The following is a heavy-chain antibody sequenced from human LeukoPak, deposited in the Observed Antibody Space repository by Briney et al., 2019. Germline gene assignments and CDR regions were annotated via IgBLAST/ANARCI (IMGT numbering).Heavy chain of an antibody. Sequence: SETLSLTCTVSGGSITSGIHYWHWIRQPAGKELQWIGRIYVSGSTNYNPSLKSRVSISVETSKNQFSLSLISVTAADTAVYYCARGYNWNYNYYYMDVWGKGTTVTVSS. CDR1: GGSITSGIHY. CDR2: IYVSGST. D-gene: IGHD1-20*01. J-gene: IGHJ6*03. CDR3: ARGYNWNYNYYYMDV. V-gene: IGHV4-61*02.